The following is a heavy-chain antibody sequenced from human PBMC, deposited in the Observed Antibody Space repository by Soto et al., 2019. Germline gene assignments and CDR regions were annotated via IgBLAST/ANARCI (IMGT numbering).Heavy chain of an antibody. CDR1: GGSIGTDHYH. CDR3: AREDDGGDRDYYGLDV. V-gene: IGHV4-30-4*01. J-gene: IGHJ6*02. D-gene: IGHD2-21*02. CDR2: IHYSGSI. Sequence: TCTGSGGSIGTDHYHWTWIRQTPGKGLEWIGYIHYSGSIHFNPSLQSRVSMSVDTSKNLFSLKLSSVTAADTAVYFCAREDDGGDRDYYGLDVWGQGTTVTVSS.